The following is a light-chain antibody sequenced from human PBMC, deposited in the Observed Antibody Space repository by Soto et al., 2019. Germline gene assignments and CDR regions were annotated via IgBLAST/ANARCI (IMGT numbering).Light chain of an antibody. J-gene: IGLJ3*02. CDR3: YSYTASDIWV. CDR2: AVS. CDR1: NSDVGRYNF. Sequence: HSVLTQPRSVSGSPGQSVTISCTGTNSDVGRYNFVSWYQQLPGKAPKLLISAVSQRPSGVPDRFSGSKSGNTASLTISGLQADDEADYFCYSYTASDIWVFGGGTKVTVL. V-gene: IGLV2-11*01.